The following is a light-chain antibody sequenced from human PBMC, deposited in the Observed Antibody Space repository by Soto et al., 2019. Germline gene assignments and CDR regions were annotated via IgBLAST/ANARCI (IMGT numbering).Light chain of an antibody. Sequence: QSVLTQPPSVSGAPGQRGTISCTGSSSNIGAGYDVHWYQQLPGTAPKLLIYGNSNRPSGVPDRFSGSKSGTSASLAITGLQAEDDADYYCQSYDSSLSGSVFGGGTKRTVL. V-gene: IGLV1-40*01. J-gene: IGLJ2*01. CDR2: GNS. CDR3: QSYDSSLSGSV. CDR1: SSNIGAGYD.